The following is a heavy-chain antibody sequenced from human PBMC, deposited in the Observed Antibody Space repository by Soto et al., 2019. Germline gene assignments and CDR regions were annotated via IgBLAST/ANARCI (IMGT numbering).Heavy chain of an antibody. CDR3: ARHRGDLWSGFPH. Sequence: PSETLSLTCTVSGGSISSYYWSWIRQPPGKGLEWIGTIYHSGSTYYNPSLKSRVTISVDTSKNQFSLKLTSVTAADTAVYYCARHRGDLWSGFPHWGQGTLVTVSS. J-gene: IGHJ4*02. V-gene: IGHV4-59*04. CDR2: IYHSGST. CDR1: GGSISSYY. D-gene: IGHD3-3*01.